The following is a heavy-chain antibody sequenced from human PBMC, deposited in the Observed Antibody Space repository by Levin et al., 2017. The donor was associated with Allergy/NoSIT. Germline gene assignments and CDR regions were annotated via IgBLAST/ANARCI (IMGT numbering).Heavy chain of an antibody. V-gene: IGHV1-8*01. J-gene: IGHJ6*03. Sequence: GESLKISCKASGYTFTSYDINWVRQATGQGLEWMGWMNPNSGNRGYAQKFQGRVTMTRDTSVSTVYMELSSLRSEDTAVYYCARGLAAADQLKEYCYYMDGWGKGTTVTVSS. CDR2: MNPNSGNR. D-gene: IGHD6-13*01. CDR1: GYTFTSYD. CDR3: ARGLAAADQLKEYCYYMDG.